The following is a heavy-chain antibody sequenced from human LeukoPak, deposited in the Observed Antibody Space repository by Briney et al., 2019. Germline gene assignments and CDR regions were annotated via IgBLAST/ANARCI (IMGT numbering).Heavy chain of an antibody. CDR3: AREVGYYYDSSGYYPLGY. Sequence: ASAKVSCKASGYTFTGYYMHWVRQAPGQGLEWMGWINPNSGGTNYAQKFQGWVTMTRDTSISTAYMELSRLRSDDTAVYYCAREVGYYYDSSGYYPLGYWGQGTLVTVSS. CDR2: INPNSGGT. V-gene: IGHV1-2*04. D-gene: IGHD3-22*01. J-gene: IGHJ4*02. CDR1: GYTFTGYY.